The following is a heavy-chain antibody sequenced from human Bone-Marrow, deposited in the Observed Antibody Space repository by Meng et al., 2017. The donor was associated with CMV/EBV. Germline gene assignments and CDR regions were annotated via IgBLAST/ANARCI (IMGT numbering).Heavy chain of an antibody. Sequence: GGSLRLSCAASGFTFKSYSMNWVRQAPGKGLEWVSAISGSGGSTCYADSVKGRFTISRDNSKNTLYLQMNSLRAEDTAAYYCAKAPPQAGTGFFQHWGQGTLVAVSS. CDR1: GFTFKSYS. CDR2: ISGSGGST. D-gene: IGHD6-13*01. J-gene: IGHJ1*01. CDR3: AKAPPQAGTGFFQH. V-gene: IGHV3-23*01.